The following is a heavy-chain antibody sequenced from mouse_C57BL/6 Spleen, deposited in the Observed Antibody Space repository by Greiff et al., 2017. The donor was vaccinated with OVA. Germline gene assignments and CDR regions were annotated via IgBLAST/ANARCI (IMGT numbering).Heavy chain of an antibody. D-gene: IGHD1-1*01. CDR3: TLYYGSSYWYFDV. V-gene: IGHV14-4*01. Sequence: VQLQQSGAELVRPGASVKLSCTASGFNIKDDYMHWVKQRPEQGLEWIGWIDPENGDTEYASKFQGKATITADTSSNTAYLQLSSLTSEDTAVYYCTLYYGSSYWYFDVWGTGTTVTVSS. CDR2: IDPENGDT. J-gene: IGHJ1*03. CDR1: GFNIKDDY.